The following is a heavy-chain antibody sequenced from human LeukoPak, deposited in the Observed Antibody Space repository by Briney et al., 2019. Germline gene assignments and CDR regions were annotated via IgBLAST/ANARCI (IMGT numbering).Heavy chain of an antibody. CDR2: INHSGST. CDR3: ARGRAAAAY. D-gene: IGHD6-13*01. CDR1: GGSFSGYY. Sequence: SETLSLTCPVYGGSFSGYYWSWIRQPPGKGLEWIGEINHSGSTNYNPSLKSRVTISVDTSKNQFSLKLSSVTAADTAVYYCARGRAAAAYWGQGTLVTVSS. J-gene: IGHJ4*02. V-gene: IGHV4-34*01.